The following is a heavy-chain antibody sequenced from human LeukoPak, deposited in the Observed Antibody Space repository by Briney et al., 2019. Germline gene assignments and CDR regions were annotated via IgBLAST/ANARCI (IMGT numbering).Heavy chain of an antibody. J-gene: IGHJ4*02. CDR2: INPNSGGT. CDR1: GYTFTGYY. CDR3: ARWNGYSSSSDY. D-gene: IGHD6-6*01. V-gene: IGHV1-2*02. Sequence: ASVKVSCKASGYTFTGYYMHWVRQAPGQGLEWMGWINPNSGGTNYAQKFQGRVTMTRDTSISTAYMELSRLRSDDTAVYYCARWNGYSSSSDYWGQGTLVTVSS.